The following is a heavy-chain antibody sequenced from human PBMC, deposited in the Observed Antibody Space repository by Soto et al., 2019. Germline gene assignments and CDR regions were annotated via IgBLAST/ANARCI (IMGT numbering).Heavy chain of an antibody. V-gene: IGHV1-3*01. J-gene: IGHJ4*02. Sequence: ASVKVSCKASGFTFTNYGMHWVRQAPGQRLEWMGWINAGNGNTKYSQKFQGRVTITRDTSASTAYMELSSLRSEDTAVYYCARGPGGPDGPGDYWGQGTPVTVSS. D-gene: IGHD2-15*01. CDR3: ARGPGGPDGPGDY. CDR1: GFTFTNYG. CDR2: INAGNGNT.